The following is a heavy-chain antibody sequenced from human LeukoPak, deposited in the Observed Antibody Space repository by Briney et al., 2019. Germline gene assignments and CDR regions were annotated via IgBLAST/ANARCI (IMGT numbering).Heavy chain of an antibody. J-gene: IGHJ5*02. Sequence: GGTLRLPCAASGFTFTTSAMTWVRQAPGKGLEWVASISSSSVYVYSADSLMGRFTLSRDNAKSSLFLQISRLRVEDTDMYYCARSERILPAALLDPWGQGTLVIVSS. V-gene: IGHV3-21*06. CDR1: GFTFTTSA. CDR3: ARSERILPAALLDP. D-gene: IGHD6-25*01. CDR2: ISSSSVYV.